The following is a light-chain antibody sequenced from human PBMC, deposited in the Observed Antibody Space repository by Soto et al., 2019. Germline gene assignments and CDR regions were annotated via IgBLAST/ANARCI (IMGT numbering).Light chain of an antibody. Sequence: DIHLTQSPSFLSASVGDRVTITCRASQGISSYLAWYQQKPGKAPKVLIFAASTLQSGVPSRFSGSGSGTEFTLIISSLQPEDFATYYCQQANSFPLTFGGGTKVDIK. CDR1: QGISSY. J-gene: IGKJ4*01. CDR3: QQANSFPLT. V-gene: IGKV1-9*01. CDR2: AAS.